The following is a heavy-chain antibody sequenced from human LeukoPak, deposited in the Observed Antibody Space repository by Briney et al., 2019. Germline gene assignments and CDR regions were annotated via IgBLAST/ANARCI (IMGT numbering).Heavy chain of an antibody. CDR1: GYTFISHG. CDR2: ISTYSGDT. D-gene: IGHD4-17*01. CDR3: ARHSGDYVVDWFDP. Sequence: GASVKVSCRASGYTFISHGISWVRQAPGQRLEWMGWISTYSGDTNYALKFQGRVTMTTDTSTTTAYMELRSLTSDDTAVYYCARHSGDYVVDWFDPWGQGTLVTVSS. J-gene: IGHJ5*02. V-gene: IGHV1-18*01.